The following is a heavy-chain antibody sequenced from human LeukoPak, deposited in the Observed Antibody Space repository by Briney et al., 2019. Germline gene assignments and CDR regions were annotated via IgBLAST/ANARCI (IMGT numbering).Heavy chain of an antibody. V-gene: IGHV3-30-3*01. CDR1: GFTFSSYA. D-gene: IGHD3-3*01. Sequence: GGSLRLSCAASGFTFSSYAMHWVRQAPGKGLEWVAVISYDGSNKYYADSVKGRFTIPRDNSKNTLYLQMNSLRAEDTAVYYCARDRVPSVLRFLEWSRFDYWGQGTLVTVSS. J-gene: IGHJ4*02. CDR3: ARDRVPSVLRFLEWSRFDY. CDR2: ISYDGSNK.